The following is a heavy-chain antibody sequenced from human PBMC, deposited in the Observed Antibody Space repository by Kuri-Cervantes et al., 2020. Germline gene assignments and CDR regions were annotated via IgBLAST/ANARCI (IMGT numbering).Heavy chain of an antibody. J-gene: IGHJ4*02. Sequence: LSLTCAASGFTFTSAWMSWVRQAPGKRLEWVSGISGSGHSTYSADSVRGRFTISRDNSKNTLYLQMNSLRVEDTAVYYCARWGNWKVMDYWGQGTLVTVSS. V-gene: IGHV3-23*01. CDR3: ARWGNWKVMDY. D-gene: IGHD1-20*01. CDR1: GFTFTSAW. CDR2: ISGSGHST.